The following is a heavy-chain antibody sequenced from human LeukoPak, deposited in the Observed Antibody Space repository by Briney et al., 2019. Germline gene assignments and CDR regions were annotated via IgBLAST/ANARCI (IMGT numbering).Heavy chain of an antibody. Sequence: SVKVSCKASGGTFSSYAISWVRQAPGQGLEWMGRIIPIFGTANYAQKFQGRVTITTDESTSTAYMVLSSLRSEDTAVYYCARSGIPNYDFWSGPFDYWGQGTLVTVSS. D-gene: IGHD3-3*01. CDR1: GGTFSSYA. J-gene: IGHJ4*02. CDR3: ARSGIPNYDFWSGPFDY. V-gene: IGHV1-69*05. CDR2: IIPIFGTA.